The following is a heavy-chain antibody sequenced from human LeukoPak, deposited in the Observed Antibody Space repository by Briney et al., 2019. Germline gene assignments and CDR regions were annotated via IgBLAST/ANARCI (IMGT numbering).Heavy chain of an antibody. J-gene: IGHJ4*02. D-gene: IGHD3-22*01. CDR3: ARNYYDSSALGVYGYYFDY. CDR1: GYTFTNYG. V-gene: IGHV1-18*01. Sequence: ASVTVSFKASGYTFTNYGFSWVRQAPGQGREGMGWISAYNGNTNYPQKLQGRVTMTTDTSTSTAYMELRSLRSDDTAVYYCARNYYDSSALGVYGYYFDYWGQGTLVTVSS. CDR2: ISAYNGNT.